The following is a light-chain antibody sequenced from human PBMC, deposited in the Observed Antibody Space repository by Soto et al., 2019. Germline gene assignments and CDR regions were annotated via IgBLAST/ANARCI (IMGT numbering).Light chain of an antibody. V-gene: IGKV3-11*01. CDR3: QQRVSWPLT. CDR2: DAS. Sequence: EIVLTQAPATVYLSPGERATLSCRASQSVRSFLAWYQQKPGQAPRLLISDASDRAAGIPGRFSGSGSGTAFTLTISSLEPEDFAVYYCQQRVSWPLTFGGGTRVEFK. J-gene: IGKJ4*01. CDR1: QSVRSF.